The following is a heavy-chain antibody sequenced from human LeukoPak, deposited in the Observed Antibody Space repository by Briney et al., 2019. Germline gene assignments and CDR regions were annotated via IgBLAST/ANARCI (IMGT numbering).Heavy chain of an antibody. Sequence: SETLSLTCTVSSGSISSYYWSWIRQPPGKGLEWIGSIYHSGSTYYNPSLKSRVTISVDTSKNQFSLKLSSVTAADTAVYYCAHTLMGDWLDYWGQGTLVTVSS. D-gene: IGHD3-16*01. CDR1: SGSISSYY. V-gene: IGHV4-59*04. J-gene: IGHJ4*02. CDR3: AHTLMGDWLDY. CDR2: IYHSGST.